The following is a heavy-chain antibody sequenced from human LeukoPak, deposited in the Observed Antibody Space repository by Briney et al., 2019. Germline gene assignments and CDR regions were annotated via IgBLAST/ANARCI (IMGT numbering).Heavy chain of an antibody. CDR3: AKAGVISGWDY. J-gene: IGHJ4*02. CDR2: IGEEKSGSWT. V-gene: IGHV3-23*01. CDR1: RFTLSNYP. D-gene: IGHD3-3*02. Sequence: PGGSLRLSCAASRFTLSNYPMGWVRQAPVKGLEWLSAIGEEKSGSWTKSADSVKGRFTISRDNSENTLYLQMDSLTVEDTAVYYCAKAGVISGWDYWGQGVLVTVSS.